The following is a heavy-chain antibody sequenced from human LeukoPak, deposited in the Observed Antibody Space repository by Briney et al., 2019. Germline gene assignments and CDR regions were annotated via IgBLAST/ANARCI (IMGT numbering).Heavy chain of an antibody. V-gene: IGHV3-23*01. J-gene: IGHJ3*02. CDR1: AFSFSSYA. D-gene: IGHD4-17*01. CDR3: AKDPNGDYVGAFDS. Sequence: GGSLRLSCTPSAFSFSSYAMTWLRQAPGKRLEWVSGIHGSGAVTYYADSVKGRFTISRDNSKNTLYLQMNSLRVEDTAVYYCAKDPNGDYVGAFDSWGQGTMVTVSS. CDR2: IHGSGAVT.